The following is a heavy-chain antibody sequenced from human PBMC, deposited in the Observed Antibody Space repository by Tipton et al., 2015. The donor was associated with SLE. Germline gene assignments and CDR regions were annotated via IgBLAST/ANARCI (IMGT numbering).Heavy chain of an antibody. Sequence: SLRLSCAASGFTFSSYAMHWVRQAPGKGLEWVAVISYDGSNKYYADSVKGRFTISRDNSKNTLYLQMNSLRAEDTAVYYCARMYSSSSVEQDYFDYWGQGTLVTVSS. CDR2: ISYDGSNK. J-gene: IGHJ4*02. CDR1: GFTFSSYA. D-gene: IGHD6-6*01. V-gene: IGHV3-30-3*01. CDR3: ARMYSSSSVEQDYFDY.